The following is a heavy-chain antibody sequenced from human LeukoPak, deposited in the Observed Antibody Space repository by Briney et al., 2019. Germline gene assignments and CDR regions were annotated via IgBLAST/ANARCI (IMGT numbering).Heavy chain of an antibody. D-gene: IGHD6-19*01. CDR3: ANPSYSSGWYYFGY. V-gene: IGHV3-23*01. CDR2: ISGSGGST. J-gene: IGHJ4*02. Sequence: GGSLRLSCAASGFTFSSYAMSWVRQAPGKGLEWVSAISGSGGSTYYADSVKGRFTISRDNSKNTLYLQMNSLRAEDTAVYYCANPSYSSGWYYFGYWGQGTLVTVSS. CDR1: GFTFSSYA.